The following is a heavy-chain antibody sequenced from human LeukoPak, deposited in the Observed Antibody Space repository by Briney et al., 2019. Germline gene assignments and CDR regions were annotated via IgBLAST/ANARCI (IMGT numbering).Heavy chain of an antibody. CDR3: ARWTGNDYGDY. J-gene: IGHJ4*02. CDR2: IYPGDSDT. CDR1: GYSFTSYW. V-gene: IGHV5-51*01. D-gene: IGHD3/OR15-3a*01. Sequence: GESLKISCKGSGYSFTSYWIGWVRQMPGKGLEWMGIIYPGDSDTTYSPSFQGQVTISVDKSIRTAYPQWSSLRASDTAMYYCARWTGNDYGDYWGQGTLVTVSS.